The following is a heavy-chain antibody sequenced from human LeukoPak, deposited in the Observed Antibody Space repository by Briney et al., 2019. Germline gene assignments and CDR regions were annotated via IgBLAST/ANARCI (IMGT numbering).Heavy chain of an antibody. Sequence: GGSLRLSCEASGFTLTNYWMSWVRQAPGKGLEWVANVKQDGSGEYYMASVKGRFTISRDNSKNTLYLQMNSLRAEDTAVYYCARGLKRWLQFRYYYYYGMDVWGQGTTVTVSS. D-gene: IGHD5-24*01. CDR2: VKQDGSGE. V-gene: IGHV3-7*01. J-gene: IGHJ6*02. CDR1: GFTLTNYW. CDR3: ARGLKRWLQFRYYYYYGMDV.